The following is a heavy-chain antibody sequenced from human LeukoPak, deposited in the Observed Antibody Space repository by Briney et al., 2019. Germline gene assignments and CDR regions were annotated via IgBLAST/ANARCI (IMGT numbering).Heavy chain of an antibody. V-gene: IGHV3-15*01. CDR1: GFTFSNYA. D-gene: IGHD2-2*01. CDR2: IKSKIDGGTT. CDR3: TTIVRVPVAIGLSWFDP. Sequence: GGSLRLSCAVSGFTFSNYAMSWVRQAPGKGLEWVGLIKSKIDGGTTDYAAPVKGRFTISRDDSKNTLYLEMNSLRTEDTALYYCTTIVRVPVAIGLSWFDPWGQGTLVTVSS. J-gene: IGHJ5*02.